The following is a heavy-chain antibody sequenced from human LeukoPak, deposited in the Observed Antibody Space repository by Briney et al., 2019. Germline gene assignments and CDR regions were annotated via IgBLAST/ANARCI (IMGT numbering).Heavy chain of an antibody. D-gene: IGHD4/OR15-4a*01. CDR1: GGSISSYY. V-gene: IGHV4-59*08. Sequence: PSETLSLTCTVSGGSISSYYWSWIRQPPGKGLEWIGYIYYSGSTNYNPSLKSRVTISVDTSKNQFSLKLSSVTAADTAVYYCARHVLTTAFDIWGQGTMVTVSS. CDR3: ARHVLTTAFDI. CDR2: IYYSGST. J-gene: IGHJ3*02.